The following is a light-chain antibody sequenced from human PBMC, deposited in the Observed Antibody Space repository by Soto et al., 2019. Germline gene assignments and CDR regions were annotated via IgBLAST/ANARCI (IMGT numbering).Light chain of an antibody. V-gene: IGLV2-23*02. CDR3: CSYAGSSTLV. J-gene: IGLJ2*01. CDR2: EVR. Sequence: QSALSQPASVSGSPGQSITISCTGASSDVGSYNLVSWYQQYPGKAPKLMIYEVRKRPAGVSHRFSGSKSGNTASLTISGLQAEDEADYYCCSYAGSSTLVFGGGTKLTVL. CDR1: SSDVGSYNL.